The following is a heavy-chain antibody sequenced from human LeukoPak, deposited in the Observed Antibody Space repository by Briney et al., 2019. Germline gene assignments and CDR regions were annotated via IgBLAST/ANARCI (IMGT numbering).Heavy chain of an antibody. J-gene: IGHJ6*02. CDR1: GFTFSSYS. D-gene: IGHD6-19*01. V-gene: IGHV3-23*01. Sequence: GGSLRLSCAASGFTFSSYSMNWVRQAPGKGLEWVSAISGSGGSTYYADSVKGRFTISRDNSKNTLYLQMNSLRAEDTAVYYCAKSFHSSGWFYYYDMDVWGQGTTVTVSS. CDR2: ISGSGGST. CDR3: AKSFHSSGWFYYYDMDV.